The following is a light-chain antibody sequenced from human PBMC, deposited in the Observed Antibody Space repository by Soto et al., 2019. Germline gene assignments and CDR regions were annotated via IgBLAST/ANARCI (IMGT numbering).Light chain of an antibody. Sequence: IVTSQSPSTLSASPGERATLPCRASQSVNNKLAWYQQIPGKVPRLLIYATYTRATGIPARFSGGGSGTDFTLTISSLQSEDFAFYYCQQYHNCSLTFGQGTQV. CDR2: ATY. CDR1: QSVNNK. V-gene: IGKV3-15*01. J-gene: IGKJ1*01. CDR3: QQYHNCSLT.